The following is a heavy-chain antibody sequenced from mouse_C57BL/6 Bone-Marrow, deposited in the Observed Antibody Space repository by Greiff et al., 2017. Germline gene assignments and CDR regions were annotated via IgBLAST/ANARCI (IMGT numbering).Heavy chain of an antibody. CDR3: ARAGTAQASFAY. CDR1: GYSITSGYY. D-gene: IGHD3-2*02. V-gene: IGHV3-6*01. J-gene: IGHJ3*01. Sequence: QLQESGPGLVKPSQSLSLTCSVTGYSITSGYYWNWIRQFPGNKLEWMGYISYDGSNNYNPSLKNRISITRDTSKNQFFLKLNSVTTEDTATYYCARAGTAQASFAYWGQGTLVTVSA. CDR2: ISYDGSN.